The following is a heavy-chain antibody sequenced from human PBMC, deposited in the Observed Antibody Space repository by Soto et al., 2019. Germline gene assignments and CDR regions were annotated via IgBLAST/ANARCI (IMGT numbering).Heavy chain of an antibody. V-gene: IGHV4-34*01. CDR1: GGSFSGYY. J-gene: IGHJ3*02. CDR2: INHSGST. CDR3: ARTVTGAFDI. Sequence: SETLSLTCAVYGGSFSGYYWSWIRQPPGKGLEWIGEINHSGSTNYNPSLKSRVTISVDTSKNQFSLKLSSVTAADTAVYYCARTVTGAFDIWGQGTMVTVSS. D-gene: IGHD3-10*01.